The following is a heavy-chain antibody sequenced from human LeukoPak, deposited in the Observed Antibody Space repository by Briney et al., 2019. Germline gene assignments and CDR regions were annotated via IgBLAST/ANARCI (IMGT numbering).Heavy chain of an antibody. V-gene: IGHV1-2*02. CDR2: INPNSGAT. CDR1: GYTFTGYY. CDR3: ARDLIYWAYSGSCP. J-gene: IGHJ5*02. Sequence: GASVKVSCKASGYTFTGYYIHWVRQAPGQGLEWMGWINPNSGATYYAQKFQGRVTMTRDTSISTAYMELSRLRSDDTAVYYCARDLIYWAYSGSCPWGQGTLVTVSS. D-gene: IGHD1-26*01.